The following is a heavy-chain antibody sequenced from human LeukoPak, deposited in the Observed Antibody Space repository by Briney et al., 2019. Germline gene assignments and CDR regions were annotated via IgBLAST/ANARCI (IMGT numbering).Heavy chain of an antibody. J-gene: IGHJ4*02. CDR1: GFTFSSYS. Sequence: GGSLRISCAASGFTFSSYSTNWVRQAPGKGLEWVSSISSSSYIYYADSVKGRFTISRDNAKNSLYLQMNSLRAEDTAVYYCARDPALVAATPYYFDYWGQGTLVTVSS. D-gene: IGHD2-15*01. CDR2: ISSSSYI. CDR3: ARDPALVAATPYYFDY. V-gene: IGHV3-21*01.